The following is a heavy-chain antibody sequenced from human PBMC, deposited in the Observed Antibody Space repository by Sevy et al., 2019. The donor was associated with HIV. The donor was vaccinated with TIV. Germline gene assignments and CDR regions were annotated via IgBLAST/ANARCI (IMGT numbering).Heavy chain of an antibody. CDR1: GDSVNNINYY. CDR3: ARLALTGTTFDLVVYAVDV. D-gene: IGHD1-7*01. V-gene: IGHV4-39*01. Sequence: SETLSLTCTVSGDSVNNINYYWGWIRQPPGKGLEWVGNIYYSGNTYYNPSVKSRVTISVDTSKNQFSLKLNSVTAADTAVYYCARLALTGTTFDLVVYAVDVWGLGTTVTVSS. CDR2: IYYSGNT. J-gene: IGHJ6*02.